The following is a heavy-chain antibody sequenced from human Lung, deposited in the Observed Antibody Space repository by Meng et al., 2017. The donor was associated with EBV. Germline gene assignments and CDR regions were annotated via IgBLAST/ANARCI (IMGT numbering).Heavy chain of an antibody. CDR2: INAGNGNT. J-gene: IGHJ4*02. V-gene: IGHV1-3*01. CDR1: GYSFTTHA. D-gene: IGHD2-2*01. CDR3: ARTGCSSSSCYDY. Sequence: VPLGVSGAWVKKPGDSGKVSCKASGYSFTTHAMHWVGQAPGQRVEWMGWINAGNGNTKYSEKFQSRVTITRDTAASTAYMELSSLRSEDTAVYYCARTGCSSSSCYDYWGQGTLVTVSS.